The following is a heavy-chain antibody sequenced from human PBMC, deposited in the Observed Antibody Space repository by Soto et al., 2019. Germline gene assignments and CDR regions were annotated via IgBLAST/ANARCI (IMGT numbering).Heavy chain of an antibody. Sequence: PGGSLRLSCGASGFTFSSYALSRVRQAPGKGVGWVSAIRGRCGSTYYADSVKGRFTISRDNSKNTLYLQMNSLRAEDTAVYYCAKDIPRYCSSTSCPSDPFDPWGQGTLVTVSS. CDR1: GFTFSSYA. CDR2: IRGRCGST. CDR3: AKDIPRYCSSTSCPSDPFDP. V-gene: IGHV3-23*01. D-gene: IGHD2-2*01. J-gene: IGHJ5*02.